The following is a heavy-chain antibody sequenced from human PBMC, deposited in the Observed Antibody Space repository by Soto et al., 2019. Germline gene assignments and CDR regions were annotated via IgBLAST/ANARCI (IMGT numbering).Heavy chain of an antibody. Sequence: VSLILSCSASGGIFRSGGLSWFRQAPVHGLEWVSTISGSYCRTFYSYSVKVRFSISRDTSQNTLYLQMKRLRADDACISHSSRWSYFDYWGQGTMVTVSS. CDR2: ISGSYCRT. CDR1: GGIFRSGG. V-gene: IGHV3-23*01. D-gene: IGHD6-13*01. CDR3: SRWSYFDY. J-gene: IGHJ4*02.